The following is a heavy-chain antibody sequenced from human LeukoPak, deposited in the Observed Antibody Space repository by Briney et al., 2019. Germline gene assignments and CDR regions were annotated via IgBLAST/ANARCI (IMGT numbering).Heavy chain of an antibody. J-gene: IGHJ2*01. CDR1: GFTFSSYA. V-gene: IGHV3-30*04. Sequence: GGSLRLSCAPSGFTFSSYAMHWVRQAPGKGLEWVAVISYDGSNKYYADPVKGRFTISRDNSKNTLYLQMNSLRAEDTAVYYCARVVHGIDWYFDLWGRGTLVTVSS. CDR2: ISYDGSNK. CDR3: ARVVHGIDWYFDL. D-gene: IGHD1-1*01.